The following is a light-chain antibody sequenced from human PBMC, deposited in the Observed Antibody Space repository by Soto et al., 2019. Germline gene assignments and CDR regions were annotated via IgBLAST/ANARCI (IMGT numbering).Light chain of an antibody. Sequence: EIVLTQSPGTLSLSPGERATLSCRASQTFSNSFLSWFQQIPGQAPRLLIYGASMRATGIPVRFSGSGSETDFTLTITRLEPEDFAVYYCQQYSSSRTFGQGTKVDIK. CDR1: QTFSNSF. CDR3: QQYSSSRT. J-gene: IGKJ1*01. V-gene: IGKV3-20*01. CDR2: GAS.